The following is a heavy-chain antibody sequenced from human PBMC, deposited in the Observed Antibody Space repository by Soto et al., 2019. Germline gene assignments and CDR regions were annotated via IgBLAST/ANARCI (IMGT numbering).Heavy chain of an antibody. V-gene: IGHV3-11*01. Sequence: GSLRLSCAASGFTFSDYYMSWIRQAPGKGLEWVSYISSSGSTIYYADSVKGRFTISRDNAKNSLYLQMNSLRAEDTAVYYCARDCGGGSCPNYYYYYYMDVWGKGTTVTVSS. D-gene: IGHD2-15*01. CDR1: GFTFSDYY. CDR2: ISSSGSTI. CDR3: ARDCGGGSCPNYYYYYYMDV. J-gene: IGHJ6*03.